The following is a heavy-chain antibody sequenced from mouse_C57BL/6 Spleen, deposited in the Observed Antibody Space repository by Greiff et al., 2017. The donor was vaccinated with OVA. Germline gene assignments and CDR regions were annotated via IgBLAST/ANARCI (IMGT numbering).Heavy chain of an antibody. CDR1: GYTFTDYE. CDR3: TRRGMSEFAY. V-gene: IGHV1-15*01. CDR2: IDPETGGT. Sequence: QVQLQQSGAELVRPGASVTLSCKASGYTFTDYEMHWVKQTPVHGLEWIGAIDPETGGTAYNQKFKGKAILTADKSSSTAYMELRSLTSEDSAVYYCTRRGMSEFAYWGQGTLVTVSA. J-gene: IGHJ3*01.